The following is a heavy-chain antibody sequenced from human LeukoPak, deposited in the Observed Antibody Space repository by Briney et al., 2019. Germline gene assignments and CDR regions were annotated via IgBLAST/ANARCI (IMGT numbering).Heavy chain of an antibody. CDR2: ISSSSSTI. D-gene: IGHD3-10*01. Sequence: GGSLRLSCAASGFTFSSYRMNWVRQAPGKGLEWVSYISSSSSTIYYADSVKGRFTISRDNSRDTLHLQVNSLRAEDTAVYYCAKGTFYYGSGSYCMDVWGKGTTVTVSS. J-gene: IGHJ6*04. CDR3: AKGTFYYGSGSYCMDV. V-gene: IGHV3-48*01. CDR1: GFTFSSYR.